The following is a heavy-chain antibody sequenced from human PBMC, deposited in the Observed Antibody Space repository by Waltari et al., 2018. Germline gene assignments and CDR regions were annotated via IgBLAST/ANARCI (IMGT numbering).Heavy chain of an antibody. Sequence: QVQLVQSGAEVKKPGASVKVSCKASGYTFTSYDINWVRQATGQGLEGMGWMNPNSGNTGYAQKCQGRVTITAETSTDTAYMELSSLRSEDTAVYYCATEDSSGIWGQGTMVTVSS. D-gene: IGHD6-25*01. J-gene: IGHJ3*02. CDR3: ATEDSSGI. CDR2: MNPNSGNT. CDR1: GYTFTSYD. V-gene: IGHV1-8*02.